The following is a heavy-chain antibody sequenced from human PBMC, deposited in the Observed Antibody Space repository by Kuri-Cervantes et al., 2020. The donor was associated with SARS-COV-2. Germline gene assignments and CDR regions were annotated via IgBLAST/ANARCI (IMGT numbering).Heavy chain of an antibody. V-gene: IGHV2-5*01. D-gene: IGHD6-6*01. CDR2: IYWNDDK. CDR1: GFSLSTSGVG. CDR3: ASIAARRVSYYYYDMDD. J-gene: IGHJ6*02. Sequence: QTLTLTCTFSGFSLSTSGVGVGWIRQPPGRALEWLALIYWNDDKSYSPPVKGRLTITKDTSKNQVVLKMTNMDPVDTATDYCASIAARRVSYYYYDMDDWGQGTTVTVSS.